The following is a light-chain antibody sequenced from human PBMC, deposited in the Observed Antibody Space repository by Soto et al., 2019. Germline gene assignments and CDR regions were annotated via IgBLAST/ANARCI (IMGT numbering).Light chain of an antibody. V-gene: IGKV3-20*01. CDR2: AAS. Sequence: DMVLTQSPGTLSLSPGERATLSCRASRGLASSYLGWYQQKPGQPPRLLLYAASKRATGIPDRFSASGSGTDFTLTINRLEPADSAVYYCHQYGSSPPYTFAQGTKVDIK. CDR1: RGLASSY. J-gene: IGKJ2*01. CDR3: HQYGSSPPYT.